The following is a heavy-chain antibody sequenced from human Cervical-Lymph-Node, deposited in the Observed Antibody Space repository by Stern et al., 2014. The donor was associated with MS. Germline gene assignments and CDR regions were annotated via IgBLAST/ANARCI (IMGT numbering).Heavy chain of an antibody. CDR3: ARQPDYSDFLDF. CDR1: GYNFIDHA. CDR2: ISGGRGTT. J-gene: IGHJ4*02. V-gene: IGHV1-3*01. Sequence: QVQLGQSGAEVKKPGASMTISCKTSGYNFIDHAIHWVRQAPGQRLEWMGSISGGRGTTKYSQKFQGRVSFTRDKAASAAYMDLSSLSPDDTAVYYCARQPDYSDFLDFWGQGTLVTVSS. D-gene: IGHD4-11*01.